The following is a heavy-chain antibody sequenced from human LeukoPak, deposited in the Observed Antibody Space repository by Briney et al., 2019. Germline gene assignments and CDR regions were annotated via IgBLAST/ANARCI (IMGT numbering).Heavy chain of an antibody. D-gene: IGHD2-15*01. Sequence: QPSETLSLTCVVYGGSLSGYYWSWVRQAPGKGLEWVANIKQDGSEKYYVDSVKGRFTISRDNAKNSLYLQMNSLRAEDTAVYYCARDSCSGGSCYPPDASDYWGQGTLVTVSS. CDR2: IKQDGSEK. V-gene: IGHV3-7*01. CDR1: GGSLSGYY. CDR3: ARDSCSGGSCYPPDASDY. J-gene: IGHJ4*02.